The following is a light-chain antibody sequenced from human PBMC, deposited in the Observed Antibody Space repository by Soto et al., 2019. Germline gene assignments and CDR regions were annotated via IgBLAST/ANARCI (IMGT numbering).Light chain of an antibody. CDR3: QNLYNPPVP. V-gene: IGKV1-33*01. J-gene: IGKJ3*01. CDR2: DAS. CDR1: QDISNY. Sequence: DIQMTQSPSSLSASVGDRVTITCQASQDISNYLNWYQQKPGKAPKLLIYDASNLETGVPSRFRGRGFWTNFHFPHRHPAPENFSKLLFQNLYNPPVPFGPGPKVDFK.